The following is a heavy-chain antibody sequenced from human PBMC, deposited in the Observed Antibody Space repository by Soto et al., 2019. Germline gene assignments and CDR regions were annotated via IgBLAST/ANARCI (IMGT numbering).Heavy chain of an antibody. CDR1: GGSISSYY. V-gene: IGHV4-59*01. D-gene: IGHD2-2*02. CDR3: ARWATGYCSSTSCYTNWFDP. CDR2: IYYRGST. J-gene: IGHJ5*02. Sequence: QVQLQESGPGLVKPSETLSLTCTVSGGSISSYYWSWIRQPPGKGLEWIGYIYYRGSTNYNPSLKRRVPISVDTSKNQFSLKLSSVTAADTAVYYCARWATGYCSSTSCYTNWFDPWGQGTLVTVSS.